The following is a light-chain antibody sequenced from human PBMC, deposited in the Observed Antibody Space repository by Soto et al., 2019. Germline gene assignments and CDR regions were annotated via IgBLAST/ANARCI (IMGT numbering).Light chain of an antibody. CDR3: HQYKNWPHPMYT. V-gene: IGKV3-15*01. Sequence: EIVMTQSPASLSVSPGERATLSCRASQSVTSHLAWYQHKPGRAPRLLIYGASTRATGIPARFSGSGSGTEFTHTSISLQSEDSAVYYHHQYKNWPHPMYTFGQGTKLEIK. CDR1: QSVTSH. J-gene: IGKJ2*01. CDR2: GAS.